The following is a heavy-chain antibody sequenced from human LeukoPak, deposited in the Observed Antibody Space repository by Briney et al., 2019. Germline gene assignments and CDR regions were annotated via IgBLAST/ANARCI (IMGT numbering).Heavy chain of an antibody. V-gene: IGHV3-23*01. J-gene: IGHJ4*02. D-gene: IGHD3-22*01. CDR2: ISGSGGST. CDR3: AKDYYDSSGYYHAEPFDY. Sequence: GGSLRLSCAASGFTFSSYAMSWVRQAPGKGLEWVSAISGSGGSTYYADSVKGRFTISRDNSKNTLYLQMNSLRAEDTAVYYCAKDYYDSSGYYHAEPFDYGGQGTLVTVSS. CDR1: GFTFSSYA.